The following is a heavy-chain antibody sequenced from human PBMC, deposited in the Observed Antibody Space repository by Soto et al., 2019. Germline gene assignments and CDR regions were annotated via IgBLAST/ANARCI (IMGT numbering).Heavy chain of an antibody. Sequence: PSETLSLTCTVSGGSFNGYSWNCIRQPPGKGLESIGYIFSSGTTKYNPSLKSRLIISIDMPKRQFSLKLTSVTADDTAVYYCARGRPAGSFYGMDVWGQGTTVTVSS. CDR2: IFSSGTT. J-gene: IGHJ6*02. D-gene: IGHD6-13*01. CDR1: GGSFNGYS. V-gene: IGHV4-59*01. CDR3: ARGRPAGSFYGMDV.